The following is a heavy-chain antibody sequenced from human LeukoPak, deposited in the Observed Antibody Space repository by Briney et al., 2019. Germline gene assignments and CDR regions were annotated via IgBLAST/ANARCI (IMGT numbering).Heavy chain of an antibody. CDR1: GFTFSSYS. V-gene: IGHV3-23*01. Sequence: GGSLRLSCAASGFTFSSYSMNWVRQAPGKGLEWVSAISGSGGSTYYADSVKGRFTISRDNSKNTLYLQMNSLRAEDTAVYYCAKPIVGATGSAFDIWGQGTMVTVSS. CDR2: ISGSGGST. D-gene: IGHD1-26*01. CDR3: AKPIVGATGSAFDI. J-gene: IGHJ3*02.